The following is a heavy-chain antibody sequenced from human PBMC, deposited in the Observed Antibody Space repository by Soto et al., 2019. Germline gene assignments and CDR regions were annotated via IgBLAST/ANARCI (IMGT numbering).Heavy chain of an antibody. V-gene: IGHV3-64*01. D-gene: IGHD6-19*01. CDR1: GFTFSHNW. CDR2: ISSNGGST. J-gene: IGHJ5*02. Sequence: GVSLRLSCAASGFTFSHNWMHWVRQAPGKGPVWVSRISSNGGSTYYANSVKGRFTISRDNSKNTLYLQMGSLRAEDMAVYYCARDLSGYSSGCLWFDPWGQGTLVTVSS. CDR3: ARDLSGYSSGCLWFDP.